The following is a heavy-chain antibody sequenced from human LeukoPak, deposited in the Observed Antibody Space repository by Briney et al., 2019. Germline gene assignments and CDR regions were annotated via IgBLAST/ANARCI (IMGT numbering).Heavy chain of an antibody. V-gene: IGHV3-23*01. Sequence: GGSLRLSCAASGFTFSSYAMGWVRQAPGKGLGWVSAITASGGNTYYADSVKGRFTISRDNSKNTLYLQVNILRAEDTAVYYCAKGNGYSYGRYYFDYWGQGTLVTVSS. CDR3: AKGNGYSYGRYYFDY. D-gene: IGHD5-18*01. CDR1: GFTFSSYA. J-gene: IGHJ4*02. CDR2: ITASGGNT.